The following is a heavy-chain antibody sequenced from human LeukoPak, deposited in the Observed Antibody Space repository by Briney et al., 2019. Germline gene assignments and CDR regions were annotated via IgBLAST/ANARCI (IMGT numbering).Heavy chain of an antibody. CDR3: AREYGEYLLRE. CDR1: GGSISSSSYY. J-gene: IGHJ4*02. V-gene: IGHV4-39*02. Sequence: SETLSLTCTVSGGSISSSSYYWGWIRQPPGKGLEWIGSIYYSGSTYYNPSLKSRVTISVDTSKNQFSLKLSSVTAADTAVYLCAREYGEYLLREWGQGTLVTVSS. D-gene: IGHD4-17*01. CDR2: IYYSGST.